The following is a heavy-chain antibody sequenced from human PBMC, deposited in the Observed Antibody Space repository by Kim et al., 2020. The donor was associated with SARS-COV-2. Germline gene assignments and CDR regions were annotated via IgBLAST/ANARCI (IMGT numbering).Heavy chain of an antibody. J-gene: IGHJ4*02. Sequence: NHARKFQGRGTLTRDTSISTAYMELSRLRSDDTAVYYCARTLTTVVSFDYWGQGTLVTVSS. V-gene: IGHV1-2*02. D-gene: IGHD4-17*01. CDR3: ARTLTTVVSFDY.